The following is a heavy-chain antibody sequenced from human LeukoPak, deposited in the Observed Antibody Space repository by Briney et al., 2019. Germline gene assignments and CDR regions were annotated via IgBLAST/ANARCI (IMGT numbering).Heavy chain of an antibody. V-gene: IGHV1-69*04. D-gene: IGHD1-26*01. CDR3: AREVLSGSYLVFGFDY. CDR2: IIPILGIA. CDR1: GYTFTSYY. J-gene: IGHJ4*02. Sequence: GASVKVSCKASGYTFTSYYMRWVRQAPGQGLEWMGRIIPILGIANYAQKFQGRVTITADKSTSTAYMELSSLRSEDTAVYYCAREVLSGSYLVFGFDYWGQGTLVTVSS.